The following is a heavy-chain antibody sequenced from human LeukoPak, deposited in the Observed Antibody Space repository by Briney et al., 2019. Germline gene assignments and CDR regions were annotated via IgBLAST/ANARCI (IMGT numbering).Heavy chain of an antibody. CDR1: GYTFTGYY. Sequence: GASVKVSCKASGYTFTGYYMHWVRQAPGQGLEWMGSINLHSAGTSYAQKFQGRVTMTRDTSISTAYMELTRLTSDDTAVYYCARGGGRLRFDAFDIWGQGTMVTVSS. CDR2: INLHSAGT. D-gene: IGHD5-12*01. J-gene: IGHJ3*02. V-gene: IGHV1-2*02. CDR3: ARGGGRLRFDAFDI.